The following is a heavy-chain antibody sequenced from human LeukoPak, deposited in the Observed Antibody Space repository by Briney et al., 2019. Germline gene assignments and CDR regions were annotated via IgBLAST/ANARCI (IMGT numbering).Heavy chain of an antibody. CDR1: GGTFSSYT. Sequence: ASVKVSCKASGGTFSSYTISWVRQAPGQGLEWVGRIIPILGIANYAQKFQGRVTITADKSTSTAYMELSSLRSEDTAVYYCALAAADDAFDIWGQGTMVTVSS. J-gene: IGHJ3*02. CDR2: IIPILGIA. V-gene: IGHV1-69*02. CDR3: ALAAADDAFDI. D-gene: IGHD6-13*01.